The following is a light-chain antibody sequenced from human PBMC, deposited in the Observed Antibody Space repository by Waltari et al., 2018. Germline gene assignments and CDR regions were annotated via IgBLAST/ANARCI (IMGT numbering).Light chain of an antibody. J-gene: IGLJ1*01. CDR3: GTWDSSLDSYV. CDR1: PSNLGNYY. CDR2: DNS. Sequence: QSVLTQPPSVSAAPGQRVHVSSPGTPSNLGNYYVSWYQHLPGTAPKLLIFDNSQRPSGIPERFSGSKSGTSATLGITGLQTGDEADYYCGTWDSSLDSYVFGSGSKVTVL. V-gene: IGLV1-51*01.